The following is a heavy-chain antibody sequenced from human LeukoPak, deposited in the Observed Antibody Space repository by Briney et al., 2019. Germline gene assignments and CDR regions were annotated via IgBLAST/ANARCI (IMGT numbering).Heavy chain of an antibody. CDR1: GFTFSSYA. Sequence: PGGSLRLSCAASGFTFSSYAMSWVRQAPGKGLEWVSAISGSGGGTYYADSVKGRFTISRDNFKNTLYLQMNSLRAEDTAVYYCAKDLGQIVGATFWGQGTLVTVSS. CDR2: ISGSGGGT. CDR3: AKDLGQIVGATF. D-gene: IGHD1-26*01. J-gene: IGHJ4*02. V-gene: IGHV3-23*01.